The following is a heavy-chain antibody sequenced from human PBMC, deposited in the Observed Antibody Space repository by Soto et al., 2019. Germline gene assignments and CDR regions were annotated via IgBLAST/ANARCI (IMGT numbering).Heavy chain of an antibody. D-gene: IGHD3-9*01. CDR2: INAGDDNT. J-gene: IGHJ5*02. V-gene: IGHV1-3*01. CDR1: GYTFTNYV. CDR3: ARDILKLGSPRLNWFDP. Sequence: ASVKVSCKASGYTFTNYVMHWVRQAPGQRLEWMGSINAGDDNTKYSQKFQGRVTMTTDTSTSTAYMELRSLRSDDTAVYYCARDILKLGSPRLNWFDPWGQGILVTVSS.